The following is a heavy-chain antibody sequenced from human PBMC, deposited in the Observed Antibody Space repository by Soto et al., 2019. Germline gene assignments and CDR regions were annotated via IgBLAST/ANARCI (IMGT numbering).Heavy chain of an antibody. Sequence: KPSETLSLTCTVSGGSINSGDYHWTWIRQSPGKGLEWIGAIYYSASTYYNASLKSRVSISLDTSNYQFSLKLSSVTAADTAVYYCARDGDGRMTTNPYYYNGMDVWGPGTTVTVSS. CDR2: IYYSAST. CDR3: ARDGDGRMTTNPYYYNGMDV. CDR1: GGSINSGDYH. V-gene: IGHV4-30-4*02. J-gene: IGHJ6*02. D-gene: IGHD4-4*01.